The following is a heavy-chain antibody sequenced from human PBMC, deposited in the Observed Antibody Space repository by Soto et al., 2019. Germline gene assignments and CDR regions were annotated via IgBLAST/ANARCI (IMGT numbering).Heavy chain of an antibody. D-gene: IGHD3-16*01. CDR3: ARDWFGIDY. V-gene: IGHV1-18*01. CDR2: INPYNGNT. J-gene: IGHJ4*02. CDR1: GYTFTSYG. Sequence: QVQLVQSGAEVKKPGASVKVSCKASGYTFTSYGISWVRQAPGQGLEWMGWINPYNGNTNYAQKLQGRVTMTTDTPPNTAYMELGSLSSDDTAVYYCARDWFGIDYWGQGTLVTVSS.